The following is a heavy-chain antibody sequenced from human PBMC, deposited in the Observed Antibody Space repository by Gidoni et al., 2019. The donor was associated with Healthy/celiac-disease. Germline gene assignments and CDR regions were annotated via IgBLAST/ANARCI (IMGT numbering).Heavy chain of an antibody. Sequence: QVQLVQSGAEVKKPGSSVKVSCKASGGTFSSYAISWVRQAPGQGLEWMGGIIPICGTANYAQKFQGRVTITADKSTSTAYMELSSLRSEDTAVYYCARGYYYDSSGYYYVPYYFDYWGQGTLVTVSS. CDR3: ARGYYYDSSGYYYVPYYFDY. CDR1: GGTFSSYA. D-gene: IGHD3-22*01. CDR2: IIPICGTA. V-gene: IGHV1-69*06. J-gene: IGHJ4*02.